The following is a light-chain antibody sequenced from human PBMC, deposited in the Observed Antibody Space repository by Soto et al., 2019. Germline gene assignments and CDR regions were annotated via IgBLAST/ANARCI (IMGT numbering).Light chain of an antibody. CDR1: QSFSSN. CDR2: GAS. V-gene: IGKV3-20*01. J-gene: IGKJ1*01. CDR3: HQYDSWT. Sequence: SVLTQSPVTLSLSPWERGTLSCRASQSFSSNLAWYQQKPGQAPRLLIYGASSRATGIPDRFSGSGSGTDFTLTISRLEPEDFAVYYCHQYDSWTFGQGTKVDIK.